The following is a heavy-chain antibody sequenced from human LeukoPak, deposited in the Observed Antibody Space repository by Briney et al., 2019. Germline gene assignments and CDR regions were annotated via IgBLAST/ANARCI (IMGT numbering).Heavy chain of an antibody. CDR3: ARSYGSGSYYKEVHYGMDV. CDR1: GYTFTSCY. V-gene: IGHV1-46*01. J-gene: IGHJ6*02. CDR2: INPSGGST. D-gene: IGHD3-10*01. Sequence: ASVNVSCKASGYTFTSCYMHWVRQAPGQGRAGMGIINPSGGSTSYAQKFQGRVTMTRDTSTSTVYMELSSLRSEDTAVYYCARSYGSGSYYKEVHYGMDVWGQGTTVTVSS.